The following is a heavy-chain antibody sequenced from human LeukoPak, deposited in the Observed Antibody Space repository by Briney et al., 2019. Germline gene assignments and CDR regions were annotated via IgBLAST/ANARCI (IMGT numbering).Heavy chain of an antibody. J-gene: IGHJ4*02. CDR3: AKARPRGHIVVVTAFDY. D-gene: IGHD2-21*02. V-gene: IGHV3-23*01. CDR2: ISGSGGST. CDR1: GFTFSSYA. Sequence: GGSLRLSCAASGFTFSSYATSWVRQAPGKGLEWVSAISGSGGSTYYADSVKGRFTISRDNSKNTLYLQMNSLRAEDTAVYYCAKARPRGHIVVVTAFDYWGQGTLVSVSS.